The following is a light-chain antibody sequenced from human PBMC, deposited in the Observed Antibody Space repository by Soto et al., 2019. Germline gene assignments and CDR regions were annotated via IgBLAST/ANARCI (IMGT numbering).Light chain of an antibody. CDR2: RAS. Sequence: EIQMTQSPSSLSASVGDRVTISCRASQTISTFLNWYQQKPGTAPRLLIYRASSVNSGVPPRFSGSGSGRDFTLTISSLRPEDIATYFCQHSYSSPPWTFGQGTKVDIK. V-gene: IGKV1-39*01. CDR1: QTISTF. J-gene: IGKJ1*01. CDR3: QHSYSSPPWT.